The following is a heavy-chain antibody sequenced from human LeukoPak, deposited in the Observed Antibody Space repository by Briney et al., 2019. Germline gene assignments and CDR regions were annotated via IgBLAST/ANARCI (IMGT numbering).Heavy chain of an antibody. V-gene: IGHV4-61*02. CDR2: IYTSGST. CDR3: ARLNYYGSGSYYNVNYYYMDV. J-gene: IGHJ6*03. D-gene: IGHD3-10*01. Sequence: SQTLSLTCTVSGGSISSGSYYWSWIRQPAGKGLEWIGRIYTSGSTNYNPSLKSRVTISVDTSKNQFSLKLSSVTAADTAVYYCARLNYYGSGSYYNVNYYYMDVWGKGTTVTISS. CDR1: GGSISSGSYY.